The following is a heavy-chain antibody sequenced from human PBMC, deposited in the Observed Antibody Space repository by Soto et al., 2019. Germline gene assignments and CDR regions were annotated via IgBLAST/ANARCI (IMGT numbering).Heavy chain of an antibody. Sequence: QVQLQQWGAGLLKPSETLSLTCAVYGGSFSGYYWSWIRQPPGKGLEWIGEINHSGSTNYNPSLKSRVTLSVDTSKNHFSLKLSSVTAADAAVYYCARGHGVTRDAFDLWGQGTMVTVSS. CDR1: GGSFSGYY. V-gene: IGHV4-34*01. CDR3: ARGHGVTRDAFDL. D-gene: IGHD4-17*01. CDR2: INHSGST. J-gene: IGHJ3*01.